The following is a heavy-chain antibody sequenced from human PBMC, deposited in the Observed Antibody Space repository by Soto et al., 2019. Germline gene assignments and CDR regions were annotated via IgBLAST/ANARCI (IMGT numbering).Heavy chain of an antibody. Sequence: EASVKVSCKASGYTFTSYDINWVRQATGQGLEWMGWMNPNSGNTGYAQKFQGRVTMTRNTSISTAYMELSSLRSGDTAVYYCARVSIFSYYYGSGSYDWFDPWGQGTLVTVSS. CDR1: GYTFTSYD. CDR3: ARVSIFSYYYGSGSYDWFDP. CDR2: MNPNSGNT. J-gene: IGHJ5*02. D-gene: IGHD3-10*01. V-gene: IGHV1-8*01.